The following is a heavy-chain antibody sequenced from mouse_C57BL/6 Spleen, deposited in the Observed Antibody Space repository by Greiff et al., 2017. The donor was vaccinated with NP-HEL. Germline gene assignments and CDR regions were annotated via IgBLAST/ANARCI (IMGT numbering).Heavy chain of an antibody. V-gene: IGHV1-52*01. CDR3: ARGDYGGTDFDY. CDR1: GYTFTSYW. D-gene: IGHD2-4*01. Sequence: QVQLQQSGAELVRPGSSVKLSCKASGYTFTSYWMHWVKQRPMQGLEWIGNIDPSDSETHYNQKFKDKATLTVDKSSSTAYMQLSSLTSEDSAVYYCARGDYGGTDFDYWGQGTTLTVSS. CDR2: IDPSDSET. J-gene: IGHJ2*01.